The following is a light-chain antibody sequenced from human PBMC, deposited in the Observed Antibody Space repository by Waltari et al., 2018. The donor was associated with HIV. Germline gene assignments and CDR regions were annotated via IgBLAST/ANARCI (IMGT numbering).Light chain of an antibody. CDR1: NSDIGASDF. V-gene: IGLV2-14*01. CDR2: EVF. CDR3: SSFARSGTLL. Sequence: QSALTQSASVSGSPGQSITISCTGTNSDIGASDFVSWYQQHSGKSPRLLIFEVFNRPSGISNRFSGSKSGNTASLTISGLRSEDEADYYCSSFARSGTLLFGGGTRVTVL. J-gene: IGLJ2*01.